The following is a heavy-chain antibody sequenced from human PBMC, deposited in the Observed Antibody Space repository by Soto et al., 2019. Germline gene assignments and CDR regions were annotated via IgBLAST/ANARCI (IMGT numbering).Heavy chain of an antibody. D-gene: IGHD5-12*01. CDR2: INPDNGNT. Sequence: QVQLVQSGAEVKRPGASVKVSCKASGYTFTSYDLNWVRQATGQGLAWRGWINPDNGNTGYAQKFQGRVTMTSNTSINTAYMEVSSLRSDDTAVYYCARGRRDGYNYAFWGQGTLGTVSS. J-gene: IGHJ4*02. CDR1: GYTFTSYD. V-gene: IGHV1-8*01. CDR3: ARGRRDGYNYAF.